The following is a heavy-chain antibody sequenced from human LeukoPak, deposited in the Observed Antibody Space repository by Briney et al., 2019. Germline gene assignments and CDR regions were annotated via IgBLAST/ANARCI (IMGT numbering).Heavy chain of an antibody. D-gene: IGHD1-1*01. V-gene: IGHV3-48*04. CDR1: GFTFSSYS. CDR3: ARDRDWYTFDS. J-gene: IGHJ4*02. CDR2: ISISSII. Sequence: GGSLRLSCAASGFTFSSYSMNWVRQAPGKGLEWISYISISSIIYYADSVKGRFTISRDNAKNSLYLQMNSLRAEDTAVYYCARDRDWYTFDSWGQGVLVTVSS.